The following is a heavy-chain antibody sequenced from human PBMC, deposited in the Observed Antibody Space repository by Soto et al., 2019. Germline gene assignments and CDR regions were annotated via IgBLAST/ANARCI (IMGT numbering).Heavy chain of an antibody. D-gene: IGHD2-2*01. J-gene: IGHJ6*02. CDR3: ARANVVVPAAIQYYYYGMDV. CDR1: GGTFSSYA. Sequence: SVKVSCKASGGTFSSYAISWVRQAPGQGLEWMGGIIPIFGTANYNPSLKSRVTISVDTSKNQFSLKLSSVTAADTAVYYCARANVVVPAAIQYYYYGMDVWGQGTTVTVSS. CDR2: IIPIFGTA. V-gene: IGHV1-69*06.